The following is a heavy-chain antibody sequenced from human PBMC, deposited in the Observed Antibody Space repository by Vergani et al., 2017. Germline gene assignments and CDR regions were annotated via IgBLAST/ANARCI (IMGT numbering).Heavy chain of an antibody. V-gene: IGHV3-15*01. D-gene: IGHD2-2*01. J-gene: IGHJ6*03. CDR3: ASDGDIVVVPAASRYVDV. CDR2: IKSKTDGGTT. Sequence: VQLVESGGGLVQPGGSLRLSCAASGFTFSTYAMTWVRQAPGKGLEWVGRIKSKTDGGTTDYAAPVKGRFTISRDDSKNTLYLQMNSLRAEDTAVYYCASDGDIVVVPAASRYVDVWGKGTTVTVSS. CDR1: GFTFSTYA.